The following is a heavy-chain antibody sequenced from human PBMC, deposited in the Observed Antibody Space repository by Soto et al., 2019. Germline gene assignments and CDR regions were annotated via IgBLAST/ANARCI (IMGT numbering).Heavy chain of an antibody. CDR3: ARPSVAVTWGPFDY. CDR1: GGSISSGGYY. CDR2: IYYSGST. D-gene: IGHD6-19*01. Sequence: SETLSLTCTVSGGSISSGGYYWSWIRQHPGKGLEWIGYIYYSGSTYYNPSLKSRVTISVDTSKNQFSLKLTSVTAADTAVYYCARPSVAVTWGPFDYWGQGTLVTVSS. J-gene: IGHJ4*02. V-gene: IGHV4-61*08.